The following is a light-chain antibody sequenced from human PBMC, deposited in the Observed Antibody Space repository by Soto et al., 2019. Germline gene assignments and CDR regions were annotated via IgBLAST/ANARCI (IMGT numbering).Light chain of an antibody. CDR2: GAS. J-gene: IGKJ2*01. CDR3: QQYGSSPYT. CDR1: QSIVRSY. Sequence: EIVLTQSPGTLSLSPGERATPSCRASQSIVRSYLAWYQQKPGQAPRLLIYGASSRATGIPDRFSGSGSGTDFTLTISRLEPEDFAVYYCQQYGSSPYTFGQGTKLEIK. V-gene: IGKV3-20*01.